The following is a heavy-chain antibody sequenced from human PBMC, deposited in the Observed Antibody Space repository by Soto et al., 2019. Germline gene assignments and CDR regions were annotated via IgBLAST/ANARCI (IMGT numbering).Heavy chain of an antibody. J-gene: IGHJ6*02. V-gene: IGHV3-9*01. CDR3: AKDIPGSPCYDGMDV. Sequence: EVQLVESGGGLVQPGRSLRLSCAASGFRFDDYAMHWVRHVPGKGLEWVSSINWNSAHIHYADFVKGRFSISRDNANNLLYLHMDSLRPEDTALYFCAKDIPGSPCYDGMDVWRQGTTVTVSS. D-gene: IGHD2-2*01. CDR2: INWNSAHI. CDR1: GFRFDDYA.